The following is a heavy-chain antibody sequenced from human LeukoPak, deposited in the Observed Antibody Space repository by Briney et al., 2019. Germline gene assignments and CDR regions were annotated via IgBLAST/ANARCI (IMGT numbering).Heavy chain of an antibody. CDR2: ISSSSSTI. CDR3: ARDSDGSGLYDY. D-gene: IGHD3-10*01. Sequence: PGGSLRLSCAASGFAFSSYTMNWVRQAPGKRLEWVSYISSSSSTIYYADSVRGRFTISRDNAKNSLYLQMNSLRDEDTAVYYCARDSDGSGLYDYWGQGTLVTVSS. J-gene: IGHJ4*02. V-gene: IGHV3-48*02. CDR1: GFAFSSYT.